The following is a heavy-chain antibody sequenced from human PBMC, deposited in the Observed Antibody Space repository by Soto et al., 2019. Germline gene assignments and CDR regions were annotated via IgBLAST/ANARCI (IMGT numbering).Heavy chain of an antibody. CDR3: AKRNGDYGEYYFDY. D-gene: IGHD4-17*01. Sequence: SETLSLTCTVSGDSMSSDSWTWIRQPPGKGLEWIGFKYYSGRSTCNPSLKNRATISLDTSENQFSLELSSVTAADTAVYYCAKRNGDYGEYYFDYWGQGTLVTVSS. CDR2: KYYSGRS. CDR1: GDSMSSDS. J-gene: IGHJ4*02. V-gene: IGHV4-59*08.